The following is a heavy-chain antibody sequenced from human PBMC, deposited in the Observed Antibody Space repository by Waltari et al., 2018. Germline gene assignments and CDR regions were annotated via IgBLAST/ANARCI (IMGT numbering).Heavy chain of an antibody. CDR2: ISGSGGST. Sequence: EVQLLESGGGLVQPGGSLSLSCSASGFTFSSYAMSWVRQAPGKGLEWVSAISGSGGSTYYADSVKGRFTISRDNSKNTLYLQMNSLRAEDTAVYYCAKLYGDYVAYFDYWGQGTLVTVSS. CDR1: GFTFSSYA. J-gene: IGHJ4*02. V-gene: IGHV3-23*01. D-gene: IGHD4-17*01. CDR3: AKLYGDYVAYFDY.